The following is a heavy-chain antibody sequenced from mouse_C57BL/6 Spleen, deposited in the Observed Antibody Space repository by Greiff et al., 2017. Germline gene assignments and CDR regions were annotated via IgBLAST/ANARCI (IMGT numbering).Heavy chain of an antibody. CDR3: ARDGDWYFDV. CDR2: INYGGGST. CDR1: GFTFSDYY. Sequence: VQLKESEGGLVQPGSSMKLSCTASGFTFSDYYMAWVRQVPEKGLEWVANINYGGGSTYYLDSLKSRFIISRDNAKTILYLQMSSLTSEDTATYYCARDGDWYFDVWGTGTTVTVSS. V-gene: IGHV5-16*01. J-gene: IGHJ1*03.